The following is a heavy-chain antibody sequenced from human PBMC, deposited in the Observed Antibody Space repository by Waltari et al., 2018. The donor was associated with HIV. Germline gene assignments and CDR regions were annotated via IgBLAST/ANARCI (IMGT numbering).Heavy chain of an antibody. CDR1: GFTFGNYA. J-gene: IGHJ4*02. V-gene: IGHV3-30*18. CDR2: ISDVGSEK. D-gene: IGHD5-18*01. Sequence: QVQLVESGGGVVQPGRSLRLSCGASGFTFGNYAMHWVRQAPGKGLEWVAIISDVGSEKYYAESVKGRFTISRDNSKNTVYLQMNSLRPEDTAVYYCAKDRDTAMGDWGQGTLVTVSS. CDR3: AKDRDTAMGD.